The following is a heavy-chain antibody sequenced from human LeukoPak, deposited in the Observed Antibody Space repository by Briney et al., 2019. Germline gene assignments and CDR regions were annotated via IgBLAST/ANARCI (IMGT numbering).Heavy chain of an antibody. J-gene: IGHJ3*02. CDR1: GFTFSSYA. D-gene: IGHD2-15*01. V-gene: IGHV3-23*01. CDR2: ISGSGGST. Sequence: PGGSLRLSCAASGFTFSSYAMSWVRQAPGKGLEWVPAISGSGGSTYYADSVKGRFTISRDNSKNTLYLQMNSLRAEDTAVYYCAKPSIVVVVAADFDIWGQGTMVTVSS. CDR3: AKPSIVVVVAADFDI.